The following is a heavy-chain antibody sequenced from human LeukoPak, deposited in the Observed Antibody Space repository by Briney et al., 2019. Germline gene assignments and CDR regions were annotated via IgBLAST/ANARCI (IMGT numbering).Heavy chain of an antibody. J-gene: IGHJ6*02. CDR2: IYSGGST. CDR1: GFTVSSNY. D-gene: IGHD2-2*01. Sequence: GGSLRLSCAASGFTVSSNYMSWVRQAPGKGLEWVSVIYSGGSTYYADSVKGRFTISRDNSKNTLYLQMNSLRAEDTAVYYCARELTRYCSSTSCYRNYYYGMDVWGQGTRSPSP. CDR3: ARELTRYCSSTSCYRNYYYGMDV. V-gene: IGHV3-53*05.